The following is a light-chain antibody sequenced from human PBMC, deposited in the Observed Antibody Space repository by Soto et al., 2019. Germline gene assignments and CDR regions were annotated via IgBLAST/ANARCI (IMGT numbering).Light chain of an antibody. Sequence: QSALTQPPSASGSPGQSVTISCTGTSSDVGGYNYVSWYQQHPGKAPKLMIYEVSKRPSGVPDRFSGSKSGNTASLTVSGLQAEDEADYYCRSYAGSNSLGVLGGGTKLTVL. CDR3: RSYAGSNSLGV. J-gene: IGLJ3*02. CDR2: EVS. V-gene: IGLV2-8*01. CDR1: SSDVGGYNY.